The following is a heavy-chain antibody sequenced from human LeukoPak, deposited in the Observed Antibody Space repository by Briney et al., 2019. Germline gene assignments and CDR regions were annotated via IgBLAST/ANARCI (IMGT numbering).Heavy chain of an antibody. D-gene: IGHD6-13*01. Sequence: SETLSLTCAVYGGSFNGYYWSWTRQPPGKGLEWIGEIVHSGNTKYNPSLKSRVTISVDTSKNQFSLNLTSVTAADTAVYYCARFGSSTWYKGAFDIWGQGTMVTVAS. V-gene: IGHV4-34*12. CDR2: IVHSGNT. CDR1: GGSFNGYY. CDR3: ARFGSSTWYKGAFDI. J-gene: IGHJ3*02.